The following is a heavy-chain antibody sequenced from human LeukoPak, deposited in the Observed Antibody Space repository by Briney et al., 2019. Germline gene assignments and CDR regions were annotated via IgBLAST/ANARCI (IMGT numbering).Heavy chain of an antibody. CDR1: GGTFSSYA. J-gene: IGHJ6*02. Sequence: ASVKVSCKASGGTFSSYAISWVRQAPGQGLEWMGGIIPIFGKANYAQKFQGRVTITADESTSTAYMELSSLRSEDTAVYYCVRGQKPYYYYGMDVWGQETTVTVSS. V-gene: IGHV1-69*13. CDR3: VRGQKPYYYYGMDV. CDR2: IIPIFGKA.